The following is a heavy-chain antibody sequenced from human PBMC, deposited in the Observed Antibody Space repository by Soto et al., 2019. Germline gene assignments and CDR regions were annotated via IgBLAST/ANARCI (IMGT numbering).Heavy chain of an antibody. CDR3: AALPDSSSSDYYYYGMDV. D-gene: IGHD6-6*01. V-gene: IGHV1-58*01. CDR2: IVVGSGNT. CDR1: GFTFTSSA. J-gene: IGHJ6*04. Sequence: SVKVSCKASGFTFTSSAVQWVRQARGQRLEWIGWIVVGSGNTNYAQKFQERVTITRDMSTSTAYMELSSLRSEDTAVYYCAALPDSSSSDYYYYGMDVWGKGTTVTVSS.